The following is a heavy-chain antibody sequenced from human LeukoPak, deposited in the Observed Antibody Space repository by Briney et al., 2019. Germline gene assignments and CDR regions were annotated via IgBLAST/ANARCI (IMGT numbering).Heavy chain of an antibody. CDR2: IYHSGST. CDR3: ARGGYYGSGNDFRFDP. Sequence: SETLSLTCTISGYSISSGYYWGWIRQPPGKGLEWIGNIYHSGSTYYNPSLKSRVTFSVDTSKNQFSLKLSSVTAADTAVYYCARGGYYGSGNDFRFDPWGQGTLVTVSS. D-gene: IGHD3-10*01. J-gene: IGHJ5*02. CDR1: GYSISSGYY. V-gene: IGHV4-38-2*02.